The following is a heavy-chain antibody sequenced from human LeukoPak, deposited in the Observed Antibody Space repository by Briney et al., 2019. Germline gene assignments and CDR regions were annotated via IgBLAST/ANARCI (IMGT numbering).Heavy chain of an antibody. CDR3: ARARSHVDIVATISRPFGAYFDY. CDR1: GGCFRGYY. Sequence: SDALSLTCAVSGGCFRGYYWSGLRQPPWRGVEWIGEVNQMGSTNYSPSLKSRVTISVDTSKNQFSLKLSSVTAADTAVYYCARARSHVDIVATISRPFGAYFDYWGQGTLVTVPS. V-gene: IGHV4-34*01. CDR2: VNQMGST. J-gene: IGHJ4*02. D-gene: IGHD5-12*01.